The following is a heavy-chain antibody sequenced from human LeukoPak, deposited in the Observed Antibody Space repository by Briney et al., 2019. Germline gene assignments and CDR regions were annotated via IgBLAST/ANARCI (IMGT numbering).Heavy chain of an antibody. V-gene: IGHV3-30*18. CDR3: AKVAAGYSSSWYRNAFDI. D-gene: IGHD6-13*01. CDR1: GFTFSSYG. J-gene: IGHJ3*02. Sequence: PGGSLRLSCAASGFTFSSYGMHWVRQAPGKGLEWVAVISYDGSNKYYADSVKGRFTISRDNSKNTLYLQMNCLRAEDTAVYYCAKVAAGYSSSWYRNAFDIWGQGTMDTVSS. CDR2: ISYDGSNK.